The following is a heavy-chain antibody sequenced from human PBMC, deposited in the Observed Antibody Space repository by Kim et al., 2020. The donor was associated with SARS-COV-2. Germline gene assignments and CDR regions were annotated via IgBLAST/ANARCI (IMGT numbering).Heavy chain of an antibody. D-gene: IGHD3-16*02. Sequence: GGSLRLSCAASGFTFSSYAMSWVRQAPGKGLEWVSAISGSGGSTYYADSVKGRFTISRDNSKNTLYLQMNSLRAEDTAVYYCAKDQTTYYDYVWGSYRPTFDYWGQGTLVTVSS. J-gene: IGHJ4*02. CDR1: GFTFSSYA. CDR3: AKDQTTYYDYVWGSYRPTFDY. V-gene: IGHV3-23*01. CDR2: ISGSGGST.